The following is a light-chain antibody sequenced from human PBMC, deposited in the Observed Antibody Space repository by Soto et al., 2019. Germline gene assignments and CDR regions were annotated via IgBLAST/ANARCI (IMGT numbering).Light chain of an antibody. J-gene: IGKJ3*01. CDR3: QQYDNPLT. V-gene: IGKV1-33*01. CDR1: QDISNY. Sequence: DIQMTQSPSSLSASVGDRVTITCQASQDISNYLNWYQQKPGKAPKLLIYDASNLETGVPSRFSGSVSRTDFTFTISSLQSEDIATYYCQQYDNPLTFGPGTKVDIK. CDR2: DAS.